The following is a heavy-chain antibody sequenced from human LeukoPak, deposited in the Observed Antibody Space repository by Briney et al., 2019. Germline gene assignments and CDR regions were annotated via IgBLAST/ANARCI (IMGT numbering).Heavy chain of an antibody. D-gene: IGHD4-23*01. J-gene: IGHJ6*03. V-gene: IGHV4-59*01. CDR2: IYDSGST. CDR3: ARDRDSDGGYYYYMDV. Sequence: SETLSLTCTVSGGSISSYYWSWIRQPPGKGLKWIGYIYDSGSTNYNPSLKSRVTISVDTSKNQFSLKLSSVTAADTAVYYCARDRDSDGGYYYYMDVWGKGTTVTVSS. CDR1: GGSISSYY.